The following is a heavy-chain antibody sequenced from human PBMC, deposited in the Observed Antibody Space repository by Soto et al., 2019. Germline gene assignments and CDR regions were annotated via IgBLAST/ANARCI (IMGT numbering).Heavy chain of an antibody. Sequence: ASETLSLTCTVSGGSISGYYWSWIRQPPVNRLEWIGYIHYSGSTDYNPSLKRRVTIAVDSSKNQFSLQLTSVTAADTAVYYCASRGAHTSGYYPFWGPGTLLNVSS. J-gene: IGHJ4*02. D-gene: IGHD3-22*01. CDR2: IHYSGST. V-gene: IGHV4-59*01. CDR1: GGSISGYY. CDR3: ASRGAHTSGYYPF.